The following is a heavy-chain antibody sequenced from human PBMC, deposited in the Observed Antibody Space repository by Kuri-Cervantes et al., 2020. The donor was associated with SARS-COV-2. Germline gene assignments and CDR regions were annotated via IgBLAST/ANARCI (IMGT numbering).Heavy chain of an antibody. V-gene: IGHV1-2*02. J-gene: IGHJ4*02. CDR3: ARAYQGLGIWGDIDY. D-gene: IGHD3-16*01. CDR1: GYTFTSYY. CDR2: INPNSGGT. Sequence: SVKVSCKASGYTFTSYYMHWVRQAPGQGLEWMGWINPNSGGTNYAQKFQGRVTMTRDTSISTAYMELSRLRSDDTAVYYCARAYQGLGIWGDIDYWGQGTLVTVSS.